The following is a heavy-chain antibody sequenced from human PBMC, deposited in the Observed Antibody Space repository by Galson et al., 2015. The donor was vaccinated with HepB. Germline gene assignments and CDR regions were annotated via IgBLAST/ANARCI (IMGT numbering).Heavy chain of an antibody. CDR2: TFYRSNWYN. Sequence: CAISGDSVSSCSAAWNWIRQSPSRGLEWLGRTFYRSNWYNDYAVSVKSRITINPDTSKNQFSLHLNSVTPEDTAVYYCAVSLQATGSYYYLVYWGQGTLVTVSS. J-gene: IGHJ4*02. V-gene: IGHV6-1*01. D-gene: IGHD1-26*01. CDR3: AVSLQATGSYYYLVY. CDR1: GDSVSSCSAA.